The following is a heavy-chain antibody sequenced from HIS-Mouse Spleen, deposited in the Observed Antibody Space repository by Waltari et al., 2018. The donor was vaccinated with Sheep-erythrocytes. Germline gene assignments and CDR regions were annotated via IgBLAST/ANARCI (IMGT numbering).Heavy chain of an antibody. V-gene: IGHV4-34*01. CDR3: ARALSIAARPNGFDP. J-gene: IGHJ5*02. Sequence: QVQLQQWGAGLLKPSETLSLTCAVYGGSFSGYYWSCISQPPGKGLGWMRESNHSGSTNCHPSLKSRVTISVDTSKNQFSLKLSSVAAADTAVYYCARALSIAARPNGFDPWGQGTLVTVSS. CDR2: SNHSGST. D-gene: IGHD6-6*01. CDR1: GGSFSGYY.